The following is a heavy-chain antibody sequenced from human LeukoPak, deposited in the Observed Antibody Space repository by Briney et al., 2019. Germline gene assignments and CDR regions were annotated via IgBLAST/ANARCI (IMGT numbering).Heavy chain of an antibody. CDR2: INPNSGGT. Sequence: EASVKVSCKASGYTFTGYYMHWVRQAPGQGLEWMGWINPNSGGTNYAQKFQGRVTMTRDTSTSTAYMELSRLRSDDTAVYYCARSRTGSGFLFDYWGQGTLVTVSS. CDR1: GYTFTGYY. V-gene: IGHV1-2*02. D-gene: IGHD3-10*01. CDR3: ARSRTGSGFLFDY. J-gene: IGHJ4*02.